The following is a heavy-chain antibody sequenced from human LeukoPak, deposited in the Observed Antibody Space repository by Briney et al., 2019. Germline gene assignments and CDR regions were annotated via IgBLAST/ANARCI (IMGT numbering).Heavy chain of an antibody. Sequence: GGSLRLSCAASGFTFSSYGMHWVRQAPGKGLEWVAVISYDGSNKYYADSVKGRFTISRDNSKNTLYLQMNSLRAEDTAVYYCAKDTMVYAKSGEYFQHWGQGTLVTVSP. D-gene: IGHD2-8*01. CDR2: ISYDGSNK. V-gene: IGHV3-30*18. CDR1: GFTFSSYG. CDR3: AKDTMVYAKSGEYFQH. J-gene: IGHJ1*01.